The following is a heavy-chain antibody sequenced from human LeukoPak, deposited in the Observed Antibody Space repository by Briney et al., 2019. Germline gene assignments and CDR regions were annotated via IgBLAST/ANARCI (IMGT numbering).Heavy chain of an antibody. D-gene: IGHD6-13*01. CDR2: ISYSGST. CDR1: GGSISSDSYY. CDR3: ARSSCYNSSWYFDY. J-gene: IGHJ4*02. Sequence: PSETLSLTCTVSGGSISSDSYYWSRLRQPPGQGLVWFRYISYSGSTYYNPSLKSRVAISVDTSKNQFSLNLSSVTAADTAVYYCARSSCYNSSWYFDYWGQGTLVTVSS. V-gene: IGHV4-30-4*08.